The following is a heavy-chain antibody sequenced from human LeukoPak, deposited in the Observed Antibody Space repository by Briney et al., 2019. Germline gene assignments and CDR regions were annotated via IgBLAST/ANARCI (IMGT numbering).Heavy chain of an antibody. Sequence: GGSLRLSCAASGFTFSSYGMHWVRQAPGKGLEWVAFIRYDGSNKYYADSVKGRFTISRDNSKNTLYLQMNSLRAEDTAVYYCAKDYHSIPYYFDYWGQGTLVTVSS. CDR3: AKDYHSIPYYFDY. CDR2: IRYDGSNK. CDR1: GFTFSSYG. D-gene: IGHD3-3*02. V-gene: IGHV3-30*02. J-gene: IGHJ4*02.